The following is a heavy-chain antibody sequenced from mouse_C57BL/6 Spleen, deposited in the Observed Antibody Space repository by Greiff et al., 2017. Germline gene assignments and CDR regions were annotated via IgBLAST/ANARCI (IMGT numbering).Heavy chain of an antibody. D-gene: IGHD1-3*01. CDR2: IDPETGGT. CDR3: TRELSCAMDY. J-gene: IGHJ4*01. V-gene: IGHV1-15*01. CDR1: GYTFTDYE. Sequence: VQLQQSGAELVRPGASVTLSCKASGYTFTDYEMHWVKQTPVHGLEWIGAIDPETGGTAYNQKFKGKAILTADKSSSTAYMELRSLTSEDSAVYYCTRELSCAMDYWGQGTSVTVSS.